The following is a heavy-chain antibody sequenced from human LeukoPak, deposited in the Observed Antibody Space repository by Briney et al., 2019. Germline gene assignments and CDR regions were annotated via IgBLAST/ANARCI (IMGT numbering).Heavy chain of an antibody. CDR3: ARGYYYMDV. CDR2: IDYSANT. Sequence: SEALSLTCTVSGDSIGSYYWSWIRQPPGKGLEWIGYIDYSANTNYNPPLKSRVTISVDTSKNQFSLKLSSVTAADTAVYYCARGYYYMDVWGKGTTVTVSS. CDR1: GDSIGSYY. V-gene: IGHV4-59*01. J-gene: IGHJ6*03.